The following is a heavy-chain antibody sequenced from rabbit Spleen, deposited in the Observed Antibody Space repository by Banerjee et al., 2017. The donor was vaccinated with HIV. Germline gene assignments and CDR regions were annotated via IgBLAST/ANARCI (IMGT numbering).Heavy chain of an antibody. D-gene: IGHD4-1*01. CDR1: GFSFSISYY. Sequence: QSLEESGGDLVKPGASLTLTCTASGFSFSISYYMCWVRQAPGKGLEWIACIDSASSGSTDYANWAKGRFTISKTSSTTVTLQMTSLTAADTATYFCARDVSIVVAGVNYGMDLWGPGTLVTVS. V-gene: IGHV1S40*01. CDR2: IDSASSGST. J-gene: IGHJ6*01. CDR3: ARDVSIVVAGVNYGMDL.